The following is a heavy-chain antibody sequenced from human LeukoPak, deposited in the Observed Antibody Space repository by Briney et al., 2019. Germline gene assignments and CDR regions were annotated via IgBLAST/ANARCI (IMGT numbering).Heavy chain of an antibody. D-gene: IGHD3-10*01. CDR1: GFNFNIYE. J-gene: IGHJ4*02. V-gene: IGHV3-48*03. Sequence: PGGSLRLSCAASGFNFNIYEMNWVRQAPGKGLEWLSYISSSRSNTIYYADSVKGRFTISRDDAKNSLYLQLNSLRAEDTAVYYCARDPYYYGSGNYVPGFPDYWGQGALVTVSS. CDR2: ISSSRSNTI. CDR3: ARDPYYYGSGNYVPGFPDY.